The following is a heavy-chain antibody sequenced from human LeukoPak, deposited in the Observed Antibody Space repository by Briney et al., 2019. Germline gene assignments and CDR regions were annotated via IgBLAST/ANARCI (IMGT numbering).Heavy chain of an antibody. CDR1: GGSFSGYY. CDR3: ARPSAVAGTWSWFDP. V-gene: IGHV4-34*01. CDR2: IYHSGST. D-gene: IGHD6-19*01. Sequence: SETLSLTCAVYGGSFSGYYWSWIRQPPGKGLEWIGEIYHSGSTNYNPSLKSRVTISVDTSKNQFSLKLSSVTGADTAVYYCARPSAVAGTWSWFDPWGQGTLVTVSS. J-gene: IGHJ5*02.